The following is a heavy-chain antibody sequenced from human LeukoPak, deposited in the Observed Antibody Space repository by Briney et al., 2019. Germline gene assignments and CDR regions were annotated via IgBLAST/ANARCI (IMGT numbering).Heavy chain of an antibody. D-gene: IGHD3-22*01. CDR1: GYSFTSYW. CDR2: IYPGDSDT. J-gene: IGHJ1*01. V-gene: IGHV5-51*01. Sequence: GESLKISCKGSGYSFTSYWIGWVRQMPGKGLEWMGIIYPGDSDTRYSPSFQGQVTISADKSIGTAYLQWSSLKASDTAMYYCASYGDYDSSGYYGEYFQHWGQGTLVTVSS. CDR3: ASYGDYDSSGYYGEYFQH.